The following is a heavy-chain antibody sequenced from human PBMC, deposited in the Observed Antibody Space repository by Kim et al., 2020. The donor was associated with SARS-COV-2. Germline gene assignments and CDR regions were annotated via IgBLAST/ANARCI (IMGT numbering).Heavy chain of an antibody. Sequence: GGSLRLSCSASGFSFRSYGMHWVRQAPGKGLEWVSIISYGGANRYYADSVRGRFTISRDNSKITVFLQMNSLGTDDSAVYYCVRCAAVTLTSTELYYFDHWGQGILVTVSS. CDR1: GFSFRSYG. CDR2: ISYGGANR. J-gene: IGHJ4*02. CDR3: VRCAAVTLTSTELYYFDH. D-gene: IGHD2-15*01. V-gene: IGHV3-30*03.